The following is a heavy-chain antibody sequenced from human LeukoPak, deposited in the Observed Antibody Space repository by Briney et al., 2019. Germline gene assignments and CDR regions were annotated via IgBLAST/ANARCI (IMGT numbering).Heavy chain of an antibody. V-gene: IGHV1-18*01. D-gene: IGHD4-11*01. CDR2: ISGYNGYT. J-gene: IGHJ1*01. CDR1: GYTFTNYG. Sequence: ASVKVSCKASGYTFTNYGVSWVRQAPGQGLEWMGWISGYNGYTNYAQKFQFRVTMTTDTSTSTAYMELRSLTSDDTAVYYCARDRAVTTELTQYFHHWGQGTLVTVSS. CDR3: ARDRAVTTELTQYFHH.